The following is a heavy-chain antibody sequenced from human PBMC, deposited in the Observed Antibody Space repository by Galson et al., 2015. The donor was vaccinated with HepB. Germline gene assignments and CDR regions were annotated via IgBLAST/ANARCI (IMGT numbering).Heavy chain of an antibody. D-gene: IGHD5-12*01. CDR2: INASGGST. Sequence: SVKVSCKASGYTFTSYYIHWVRQAPGQGFEWMGIINASGGSTRYSQKFQGRVTMTRDTSTSTVYMELGSLRSEDTAVYYCARVRDGYDYYYFDYWGQGALVTVSS. CDR1: GYTFTSYY. CDR3: ARVRDGYDYYYFDY. J-gene: IGHJ4*02. V-gene: IGHV1-46*01.